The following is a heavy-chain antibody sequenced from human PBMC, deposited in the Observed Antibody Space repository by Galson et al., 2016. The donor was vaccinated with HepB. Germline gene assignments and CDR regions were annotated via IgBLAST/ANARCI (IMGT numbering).Heavy chain of an antibody. D-gene: IGHD2/OR15-2a*01. CDR3: TRGSVISIEDTINDH. J-gene: IGHJ4*02. CDR1: GFTFSNYA. CDR2: ISYDGTKK. Sequence: SLRLSCAASGFTFSNYAMHWVRQAPGKGLAWVAVISYDGTKKEYADSVKGRFTISRDNSKNTMYMQMNRLRPEDSAVYYCTRGSVISIEDTINDHWGQGTLVTGSS. V-gene: IGHV3-30-3*01.